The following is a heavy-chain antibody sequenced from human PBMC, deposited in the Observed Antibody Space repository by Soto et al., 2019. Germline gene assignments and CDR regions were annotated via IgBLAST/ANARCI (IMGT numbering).Heavy chain of an antibody. CDR3: ARGALTGTPPVY. D-gene: IGHD1-20*01. Sequence: PVGSLRLSCAASGFTFSSYSMNWVRQAPGKGLEWVSSISSSSSYIYYADSVKGRFTISRDNAKNSLYLQMNSLRAEDTAVYYCARGALTGTPPVYWGQGTLVTVSS. CDR1: GFTFSSYS. CDR2: ISSSSSYI. V-gene: IGHV3-21*01. J-gene: IGHJ4*02.